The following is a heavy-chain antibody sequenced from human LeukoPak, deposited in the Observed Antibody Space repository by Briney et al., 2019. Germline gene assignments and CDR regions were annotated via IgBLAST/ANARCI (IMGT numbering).Heavy chain of an antibody. V-gene: IGHV1-2*02. D-gene: IGHD3-9*01. CDR2: INDNSGGT. J-gene: IGHJ4*02. Sequence: ASVKLSSTASGCTFTDYYMHWFRLAPGQGLEWMGEINDNSGGTKYAQKFQGRVTLTRDTSITTAYLELSSLISDDTAIYYCARDSAATGLSFDYWGQGTVVTVSS. CDR3: ARDSAATGLSFDY. CDR1: GCTFTDYY.